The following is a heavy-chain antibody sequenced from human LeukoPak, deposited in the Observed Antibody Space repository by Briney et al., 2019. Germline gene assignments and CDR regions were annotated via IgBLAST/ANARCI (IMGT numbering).Heavy chain of an antibody. Sequence: ASVKVSCKASGYTFTSYYMHWVRQAPGQGLEWMGIINPSGGSTSYAQKFQGRVTMTRDTSTSTVYMELSSLRSVDTAVYYCARSGEMAAVPDYWGQGTLVTVSS. CDR1: GYTFTSYY. CDR2: INPSGGST. D-gene: IGHD5-24*01. CDR3: ARSGEMAAVPDY. J-gene: IGHJ4*02. V-gene: IGHV1-46*01.